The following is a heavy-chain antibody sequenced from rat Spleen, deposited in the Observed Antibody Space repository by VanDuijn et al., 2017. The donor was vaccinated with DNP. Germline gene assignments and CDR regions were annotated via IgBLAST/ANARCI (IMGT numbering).Heavy chain of an antibody. J-gene: IGHJ2*01. V-gene: IGHV3-1*01. CDR3: ARWDGYNSGFDY. CDR2: ISYSGST. CDR1: GYSITSTY. D-gene: IGHD1-9*01. Sequence: EVQLQESGPGLVKPSQSLSLTCSVTGYSITSTYWGWIRKFPGNKMEYIGHISYSGSTNYNPSLKSRFSITRDTSKNQFFLQLNSVTTEDTATYYCARWDGYNSGFDYWGQGVMVTVSS.